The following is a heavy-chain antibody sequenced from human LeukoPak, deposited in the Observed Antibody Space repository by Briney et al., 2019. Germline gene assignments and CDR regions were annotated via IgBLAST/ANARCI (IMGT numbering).Heavy chain of an antibody. Sequence: ASVKVSCKASGYTFTGYYMHWVRQAPGQGLEWMGWINPNSGRTNYAQKFQGRVTMTRDTSISTAYMELSRLRSDDTAVYYCARASHDILTGYYMYYFDYWGQGTLVTVSS. CDR2: INPNSGRT. D-gene: IGHD3-9*01. CDR3: ARASHDILTGYYMYYFDY. J-gene: IGHJ4*02. CDR1: GYTFTGYY. V-gene: IGHV1-2*02.